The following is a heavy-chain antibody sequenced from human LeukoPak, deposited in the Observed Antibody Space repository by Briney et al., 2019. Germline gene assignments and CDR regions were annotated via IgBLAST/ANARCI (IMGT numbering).Heavy chain of an antibody. D-gene: IGHD2-2*01. CDR2: INPNSGGT. Sequence: ASVKVSCKASGYTFTSYGISWVRQAPGQGLEWMGWINPNSGGTNYAQKFQGRVTMTRDTSISTAYMELSRLRSDDTAVYYCAREPLGYCSSTSCSNGFDFWGQGTLVTVSS. CDR1: GYTFTSYG. CDR3: AREPLGYCSSTSCSNGFDF. J-gene: IGHJ4*02. V-gene: IGHV1-2*02.